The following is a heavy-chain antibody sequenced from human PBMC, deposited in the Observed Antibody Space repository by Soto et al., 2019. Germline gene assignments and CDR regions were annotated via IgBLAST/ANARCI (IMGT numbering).Heavy chain of an antibody. CDR3: ARGRSHYYYYGIDV. J-gene: IGHJ6*02. Sequence: LXLSCAASWFLISNNYMTWVRQSPGKGLEWVSLIDSGGDTYYAGAVKGRFTLSRDSSKITLYLQMNSLRAEHTAVYNCARGRSHYYYYGIDVWGQGTTVTVSS. CDR2: IDSGGDT. CDR1: WFLISNNY. V-gene: IGHV3-53*01.